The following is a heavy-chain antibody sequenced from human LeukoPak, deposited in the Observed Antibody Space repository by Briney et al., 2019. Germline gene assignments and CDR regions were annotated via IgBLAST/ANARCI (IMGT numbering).Heavy chain of an antibody. J-gene: IGHJ4*02. V-gene: IGHV1-18*01. Sequence: ASVKVSCKASGYTFTSYGISWVRQAPGQGLEWMGWISAYNGNTNYAQKLQGRATMTTDTSTSTAYMELRSLRSDDTAVYYCARVYSSSRWGLPDRYYFDYWGQGTLVTVSS. CDR3: ARVYSSSRWGLPDRYYFDY. D-gene: IGHD6-13*01. CDR2: ISAYNGNT. CDR1: GYTFTSYG.